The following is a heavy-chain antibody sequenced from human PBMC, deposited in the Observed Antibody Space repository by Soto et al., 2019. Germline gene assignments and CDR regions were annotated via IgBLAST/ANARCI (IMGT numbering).Heavy chain of an antibody. CDR2: TYYRSKWYN. Sequence: PSQTLSLTCAISGDSVSSNSAAWNWIRQSPSRGLEWLGRTYYRSKWYNDYAVSVKSRITINPDTSKNQFSLQLNSVTPEDTAVYYCARDLFPNSAAGPNWFDPWGQGTLVTVSS. CDR1: GDSVSSNSAA. V-gene: IGHV6-1*01. D-gene: IGHD6-13*01. J-gene: IGHJ5*02. CDR3: ARDLFPNSAAGPNWFDP.